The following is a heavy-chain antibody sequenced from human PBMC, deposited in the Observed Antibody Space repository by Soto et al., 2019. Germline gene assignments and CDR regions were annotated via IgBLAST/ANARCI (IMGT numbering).Heavy chain of an antibody. D-gene: IGHD3-22*01. CDR1: GFTFSSYG. CDR2: IWYDGSNK. CDR3: VRDLHDTSGYYSYYFDY. J-gene: IGHJ4*02. V-gene: IGHV3-33*01. Sequence: QVQLVESGGGVVQPGRSLRLSCAVSGFTFSSYGMHWVRQAPGKGLEWVAIIWYDGSNKYYADSVKGRFTISRDNSKNTLYLQMNSLRAEDTAVYYCVRDLHDTSGYYSYYFDYWGQGTLVTVSS.